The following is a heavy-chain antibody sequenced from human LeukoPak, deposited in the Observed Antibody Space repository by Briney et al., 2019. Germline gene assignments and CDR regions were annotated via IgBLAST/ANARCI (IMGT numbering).Heavy chain of an antibody. CDR1: GFTFSSYA. Sequence: HPGGSLRLSCAASGFTFSSYAMSWVRQAPGKGLEWVSRTNSDGSTTSYADSVKGRFSISRDDSRNTLYLQMNSLRAEDTAVYYCARVSSCSGSCYAYDYWGQGTLVIVSS. D-gene: IGHD2-15*01. CDR2: TNSDGSTT. CDR3: ARVSSCSGSCYAYDY. V-gene: IGHV3-23*01. J-gene: IGHJ4*02.